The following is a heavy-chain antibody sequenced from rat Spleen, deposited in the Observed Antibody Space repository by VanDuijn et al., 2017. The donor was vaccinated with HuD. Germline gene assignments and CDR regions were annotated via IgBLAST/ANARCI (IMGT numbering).Heavy chain of an antibody. CDR1: GFTFSNYD. V-gene: IGHV5-25*01. CDR2: IVTSGGTT. CDR3: ARQNSYFDY. J-gene: IGHJ2*01. Sequence: EVQLVESGGGLVQPGRSLKLSCAASGFTFSNYDMAWVRQAPTKGLEWVASIVTSGGTTYYRDSVKGRFTVSRDNAKSTLYLQMDSLRSEDTATYYCARQNSYFDYWGQGVMVTVSS.